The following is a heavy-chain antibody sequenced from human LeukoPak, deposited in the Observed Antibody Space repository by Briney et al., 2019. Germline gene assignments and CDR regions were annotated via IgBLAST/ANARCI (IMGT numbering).Heavy chain of an antibody. CDR3: ARNQYSYYYMDV. CDR2: INYSGNT. Sequence: SETLSLTCTVSGGSISSSTYYWVWIRQPPGKGLEWIGSINYSGNTYYNPSVKSRVTITVDTSKNQFSLKVSSVTAADTAVYYGARNQYSYYYMDVWGKGTTVTVSS. J-gene: IGHJ6*03. V-gene: IGHV4-39*07. D-gene: IGHD1-14*01. CDR1: GGSISSSTYY.